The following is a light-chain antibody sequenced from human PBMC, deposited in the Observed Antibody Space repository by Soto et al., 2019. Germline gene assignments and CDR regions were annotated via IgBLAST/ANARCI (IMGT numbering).Light chain of an antibody. V-gene: IGKV1-33*01. J-gene: IGKJ4*01. CDR2: DAS. Sequence: DIQMTQSPSSLSASLGDRVTITCQASKDISNYLNWYQQKPGKATKLLIYDASNVETGVPSRFSGSRSGTDFTFTISRLQPEDIATYYCQEYDYLRTFGVGTKVEIK. CDR1: KDISNY. CDR3: QEYDYLRT.